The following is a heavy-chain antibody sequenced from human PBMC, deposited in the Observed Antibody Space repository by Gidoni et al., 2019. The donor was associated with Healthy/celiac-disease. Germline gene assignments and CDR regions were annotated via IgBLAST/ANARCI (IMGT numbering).Heavy chain of an antibody. CDR3: ARGRPTPTIFGVVIRSLGYYGMDV. CDR2: INHSGST. D-gene: IGHD3-3*01. J-gene: IGHJ6*02. Sequence: LEWIGEINHSGSTNYNPSLKRRVTISVDTSKNQFSLKLSSVTAADTAVYYCARGRPTPTIFGVVIRSLGYYGMDVWGQGTTVTVSS. V-gene: IGHV4-34*01.